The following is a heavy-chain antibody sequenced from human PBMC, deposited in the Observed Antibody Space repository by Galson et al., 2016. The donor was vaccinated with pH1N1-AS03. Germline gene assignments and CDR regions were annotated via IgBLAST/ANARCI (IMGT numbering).Heavy chain of an antibody. D-gene: IGHD5-24*01. CDR3: ARTLNYNTGLDV. CDR2: IDWDDGT. V-gene: IGHV2-70*04. Sequence: PALVTPTQTLTLTCTVSGFSLSTGGMRVSWIRQPPGKALEWLGRIDWDDGTFYSTSLKTRLTISKDPSKNQVVLTMTNMDPVDTGTYYCARTLNYNTGLDVWGPGATVTVSS. CDR1: GFSLSTGGMR. J-gene: IGHJ6*02.